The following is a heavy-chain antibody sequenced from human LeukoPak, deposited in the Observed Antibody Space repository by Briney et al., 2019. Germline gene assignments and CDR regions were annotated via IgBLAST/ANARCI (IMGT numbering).Heavy chain of an antibody. J-gene: IGHJ5*02. CDR2: IYYSGST. Sequence: SETLSLTCTVSGGSISGSSYYWGWIRQPPGKGLEWIGSIYYSGSTYYNPSLKSRVTISVDTSKSQFSLKLSSVTAADTAVYYCARRSGLRIWFDPWGQGTLVTVSS. CDR1: GGSISGSSYY. D-gene: IGHD3-10*01. V-gene: IGHV4-39*01. CDR3: ARRSGLRIWFDP.